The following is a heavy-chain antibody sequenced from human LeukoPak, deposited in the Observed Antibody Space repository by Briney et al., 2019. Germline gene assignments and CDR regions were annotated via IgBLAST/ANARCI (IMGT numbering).Heavy chain of an antibody. CDR3: AKDDFYGDYFDY. J-gene: IGHJ4*02. CDR2: ISGSGGST. Sequence: GGSLRLSCAASGFTFSSYAISWVRQAPGKGLEWVSAISGSGGSTYYADSVKGRFTISRDNSKNTLYLQMNSLRAEDTAVYYCAKDDFYGDYFDYWGQGTLVTVSS. CDR1: GFTFSSYA. D-gene: IGHD4-17*01. V-gene: IGHV3-23*01.